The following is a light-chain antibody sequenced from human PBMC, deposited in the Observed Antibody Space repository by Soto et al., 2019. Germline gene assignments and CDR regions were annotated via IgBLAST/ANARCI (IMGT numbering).Light chain of an antibody. CDR3: QQRSNWPPIT. CDR2: EAS. V-gene: IGKV3-11*01. Sequence: EIVLTQSPATLSLSPGERATLSCRASLSISTSLAWYQQKPGQAPRLLIYEASTRATGIPARFSGSGSGTDFTLTISSLEPEDFAVYYCQQRSNWPPITFGQGTRLE. J-gene: IGKJ5*01. CDR1: LSISTS.